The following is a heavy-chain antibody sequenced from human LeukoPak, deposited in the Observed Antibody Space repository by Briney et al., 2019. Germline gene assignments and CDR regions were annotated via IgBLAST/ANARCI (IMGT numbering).Heavy chain of an antibody. CDR2: ISGSGGST. V-gene: IGHV3-23*01. CDR3: AKGGYYYGSGRDFDY. J-gene: IGHJ4*02. D-gene: IGHD3-10*01. CDR1: GFTLSSYA. Sequence: GGSLRLSCAASGFTLSSYAMSWVRQAPGKGLEWVSAISGSGGSTYYADSVKGRFTISRDNSKNTLYLQMNSLRAEDTAVYYCAKGGYYYGSGRDFDYWGQGTLVTVSS.